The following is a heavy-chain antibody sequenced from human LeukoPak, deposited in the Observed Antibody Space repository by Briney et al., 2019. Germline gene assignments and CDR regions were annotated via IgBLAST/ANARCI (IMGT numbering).Heavy chain of an antibody. CDR3: VKEYYASGSYYGYFDY. Sequence: GESLKISCVVPGFTFSSYPMTWVRQAPGKGLEWVSTISGAGSNTHYADSVKGRFTISRDNSKNTLYLQMNSLRAEDTAVYYCVKEYYASGSYYGYFDYWGQGTLVTVSS. D-gene: IGHD3-10*01. CDR1: GFTFSSYP. J-gene: IGHJ4*02. V-gene: IGHV3-23*01. CDR2: ISGAGSNT.